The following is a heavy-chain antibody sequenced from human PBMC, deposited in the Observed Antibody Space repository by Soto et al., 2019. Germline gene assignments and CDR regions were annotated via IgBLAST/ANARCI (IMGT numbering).Heavy chain of an antibody. CDR2: IYTSGST. D-gene: IGHD6-19*01. Sequence: SETLSLTCTVSGGSISSYYWSWIRRPAGKGLEWIGRIYTSGSTNYNPSLKSRVTMSVDTSKNQFSLKLSSVTAADTAVYYCARYIAVAGSRDWFDPWGQGTLVTVSS. CDR1: GGSISSYY. V-gene: IGHV4-4*07. J-gene: IGHJ5*02. CDR3: ARYIAVAGSRDWFDP.